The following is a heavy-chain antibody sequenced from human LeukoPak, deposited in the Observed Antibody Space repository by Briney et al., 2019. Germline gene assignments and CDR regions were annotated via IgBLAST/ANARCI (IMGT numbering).Heavy chain of an antibody. J-gene: IGHJ6*03. D-gene: IGHD5-18*01. CDR1: GFTVSTTY. V-gene: IGHV3-21*01. CDR3: VRGEYSYGPLDYYYYMDV. Sequence: GGSLRLSCAASGFTVSTTYMNWVRQAPGKGLEWVSSISSSSSYIYYADSVKGRFTISRDNAKNSLSLQMKSLRAEDTAVYYCVRGEYSYGPLDYYYYMDVWGKGTTVTVSS. CDR2: ISSSSSYI.